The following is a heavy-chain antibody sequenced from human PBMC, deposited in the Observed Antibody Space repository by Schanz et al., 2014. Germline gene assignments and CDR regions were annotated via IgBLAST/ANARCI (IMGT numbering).Heavy chain of an antibody. CDR3: AKQIHYDILTVTRN. V-gene: IGHV3-64*04. CDR2: ITRSGGGT. J-gene: IGHJ4*02. Sequence: QLVGSGGGLIQPGGSLRLSCSASGFTFSSYAMHWVRQASGKGLEYVSAITRSGGGTYYSDSVKGRFTISRDNSKNTLYLQMNSLRAEDTAVYYCAKQIHYDILTVTRNWGQGTLVTVSS. CDR1: GFTFSSYA. D-gene: IGHD3-9*01.